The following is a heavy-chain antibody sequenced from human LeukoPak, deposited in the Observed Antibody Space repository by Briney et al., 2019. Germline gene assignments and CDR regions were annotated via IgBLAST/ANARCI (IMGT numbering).Heavy chain of an antibody. CDR3: ARDGAMVGAAVVGMDV. D-gene: IGHD2-15*01. CDR1: GGSISSSNW. CDR2: IYHSGST. V-gene: IGHV4-4*02. Sequence: PSGTLSLTCAVSGGSISSSNWWSWVRQPPGKGLEWIGEIYHSGSTNYSPSLKSRVTISVDKSKNQFSLKLSSVTAADTAVYYCARDGAMVGAAVVGMDVWGQGTTVTVSS. J-gene: IGHJ6*02.